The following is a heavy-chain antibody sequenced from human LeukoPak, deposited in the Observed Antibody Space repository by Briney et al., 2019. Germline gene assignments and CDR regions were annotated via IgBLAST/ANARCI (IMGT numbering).Heavy chain of an antibody. Sequence: PGRSLRLSCAASGFTFSSYAMHWVRQAPGEGLEWVAVISYDGSNKYYADSVKGRFTISRDNSKNTLYLQMNSLRAEDTAVYYCARVDTAMVTLFYFDYWGQGTLVTVSS. D-gene: IGHD5-18*01. J-gene: IGHJ4*02. CDR3: ARVDTAMVTLFYFDY. V-gene: IGHV3-30-3*01. CDR2: ISYDGSNK. CDR1: GFTFSSYA.